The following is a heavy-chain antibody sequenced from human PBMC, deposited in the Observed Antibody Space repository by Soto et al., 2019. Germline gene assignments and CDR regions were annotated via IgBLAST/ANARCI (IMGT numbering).Heavy chain of an antibody. Sequence: PGGSLRLSCAASGFTFSSYAMHWVRQAPGKGLEWVAVISYDGSNKYYADSVKGRFTISRDNSKNTLYLQMNSLRAEDTAVYYCAREGVLRYFDGPGGAGNWFDPWGQGTLVTVSS. V-gene: IGHV3-30-3*01. CDR2: ISYDGSNK. CDR1: GFTFSSYA. D-gene: IGHD3-9*01. J-gene: IGHJ5*02. CDR3: AREGVLRYFDGPGGAGNWFDP.